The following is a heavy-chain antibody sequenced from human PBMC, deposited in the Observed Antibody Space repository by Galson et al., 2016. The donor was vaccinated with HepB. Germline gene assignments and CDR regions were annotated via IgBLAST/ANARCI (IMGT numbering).Heavy chain of an antibody. J-gene: IGHJ4*02. D-gene: IGHD1-26*01. CDR3: ATGDSGSYKRSGFDL. CDR2: IIPIYGTE. Sequence: SVKVSCKASGGTLSTYAITWVRQAPGQGLEWMGGIIPIYGTENYAQKLQGRITITADEITSTAYMELSSLRSEDTAIYYCATGDSGSYKRSGFDLWGQGTLVTVSS. V-gene: IGHV1-69*13. CDR1: GGTLSTYA.